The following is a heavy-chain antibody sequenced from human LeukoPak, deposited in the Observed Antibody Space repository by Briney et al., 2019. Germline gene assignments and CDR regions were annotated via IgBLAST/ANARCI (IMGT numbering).Heavy chain of an antibody. V-gene: IGHV4-39*01. CDR1: GGSISSSSYY. CDR3: ARHTDYYGMDV. CDR2: IYYSGST. J-gene: IGHJ6*02. Sequence: PSETLSFTCTVSGGSISSSSYYWGWIRQPPGKGLEWIGSIYYSGSTYYNPSLKSRVTISVDTSKNQFSLKLSSVTAADTAVYYCARHTDYYGMDVWGQGTTVTVSS.